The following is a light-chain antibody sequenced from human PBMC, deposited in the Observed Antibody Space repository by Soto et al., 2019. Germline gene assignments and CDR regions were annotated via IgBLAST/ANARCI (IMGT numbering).Light chain of an antibody. CDR2: TLS. J-gene: IGKJ2*01. Sequence: DIVMTQTPLSLPVTPGEPASITCRSSQSLLDSDDGNTYLDWYLQKPGQSPQVLIYTLSSRASGVPDRFSGSGSGTDFTLKISRVEAEDVGVYYCMQRMEFPPTFGQGTKLEIK. CDR3: MQRMEFPPT. CDR1: QSLLDSDDGNTY. V-gene: IGKV2-40*01.